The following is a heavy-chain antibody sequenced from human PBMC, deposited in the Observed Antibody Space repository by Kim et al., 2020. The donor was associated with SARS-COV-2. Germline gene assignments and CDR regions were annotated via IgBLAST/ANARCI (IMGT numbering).Heavy chain of an antibody. V-gene: IGHV4-61*01. D-gene: IGHD3-9*01. Sequence: SETLSLTCTVSGGSVSSGSYYWSWIRQPPGKGLEWIGYIYYSGSTNYNPSLKSRVTISVDTSKNQFSLKLSSVTAADTAVYYCARGHRGVYDILTGYYGDPGLDYWGQGTLVTVSS. CDR3: ARGHRGVYDILTGYYGDPGLDY. CDR2: IYYSGST. CDR1: GGSVSSGSYY. J-gene: IGHJ4*02.